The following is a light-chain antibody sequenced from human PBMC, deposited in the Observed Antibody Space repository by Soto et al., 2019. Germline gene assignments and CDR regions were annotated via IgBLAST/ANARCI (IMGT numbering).Light chain of an antibody. J-gene: IGKJ1*01. Sequence: DIQMTQSPYSLSASVGDRVTITCRASQSISSYLNWYKQKPGKAPKLLIYAASSLQSGVPSRFSDRGSGTDFTLTISSLQPGEFATYDCQQSYSTPWTFGQGTKVEIK. V-gene: IGKV1-39*01. CDR1: QSISSY. CDR3: QQSYSTPWT. CDR2: AAS.